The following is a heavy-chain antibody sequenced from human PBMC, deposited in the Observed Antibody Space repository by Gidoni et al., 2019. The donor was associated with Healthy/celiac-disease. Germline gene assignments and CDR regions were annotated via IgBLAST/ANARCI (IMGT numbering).Heavy chain of an antibody. CDR3: ARDRPGLYFDY. Sequence: EVQLVASGGGLVQPGGSLRLSCAASGFTFSSYEMNWVRQAPGKGLEWVSYISSSGSTIYYADSVKGRFTISRDNAKNSLYLQMNSLRAEDTAVYYCARDRPGLYFDYWGQGTLVTVSS. D-gene: IGHD7-27*01. V-gene: IGHV3-48*03. CDR1: GFTFSSYE. J-gene: IGHJ4*02. CDR2: ISSSGSTI.